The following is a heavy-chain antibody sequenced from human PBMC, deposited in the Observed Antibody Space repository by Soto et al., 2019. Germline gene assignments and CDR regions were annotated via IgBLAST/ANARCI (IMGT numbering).Heavy chain of an antibody. J-gene: IGHJ5*02. CDR2: IYPGDSDT. CDR3: ARQATITGWFDP. CDR1: GYXFTSYW. V-gene: IGHV5-51*01. Sequence: EXLKTSCKSSGYXFTSYWIVCVRHMPGKGLEWMGIIYPGDSDTRYSPSFQGQVTISADKSISTAYLQWSSMKASDNAMYYCARQATITGWFDPWGQGTPVTVSS. D-gene: IGHD5-12*01.